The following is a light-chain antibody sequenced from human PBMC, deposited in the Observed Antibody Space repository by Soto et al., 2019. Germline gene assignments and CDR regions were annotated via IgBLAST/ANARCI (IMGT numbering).Light chain of an antibody. J-gene: IGKJ5*01. CDR1: QSVASRN. CDR3: QQRSNWTPIT. CDR2: DAS. Sequence: EIMLTQSPGTLSLFPGERATLSCRASQSVASRNLAWYQQKPAQAPTLLIYDASNRAKGIPATFSGSGSATTFTPPTSSLEPPDFAASYCQQRSNWTPITFGQGTRLEIK. V-gene: IGKV3-11*01.